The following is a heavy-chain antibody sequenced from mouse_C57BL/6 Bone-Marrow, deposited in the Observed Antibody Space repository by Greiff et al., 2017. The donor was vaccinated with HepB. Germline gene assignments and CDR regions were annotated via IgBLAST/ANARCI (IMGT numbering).Heavy chain of an antibody. CDR1: GFTFSDYY. V-gene: IGHV5-12*01. CDR3: ARQASNYVAFDY. Sequence: EVQRVESGGGLVQPGGSLKLSCAASGFTFSDYYMYWVRQTPEKRLEWVAYISNGGGSTYYPDTVKGRFTISRDNAKNTLYLQMSRLKSEDTAMYYCARQASNYVAFDYWGQGTTLTVSS. J-gene: IGHJ2*01. D-gene: IGHD2-5*01. CDR2: ISNGGGST.